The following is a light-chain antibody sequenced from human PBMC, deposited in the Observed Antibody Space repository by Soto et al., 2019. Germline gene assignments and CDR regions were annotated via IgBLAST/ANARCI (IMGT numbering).Light chain of an antibody. CDR1: SSNIGAGYD. Sequence: QAVVTQPPSVSGAPGQRVTISCTGSSSNIGAGYDVHWYQQLPGTAPKLLIYVNSNRPSGVPDRFSGSRSGTSGSLAITGLQAEDEADYYCQSYDSSHVVFGGGTKLTVL. CDR2: VNS. CDR3: QSYDSSHVV. V-gene: IGLV1-40*01. J-gene: IGLJ2*01.